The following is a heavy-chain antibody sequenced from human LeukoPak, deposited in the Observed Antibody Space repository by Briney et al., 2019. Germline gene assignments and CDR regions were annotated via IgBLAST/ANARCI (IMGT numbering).Heavy chain of an antibody. Sequence: SETLSLTCAVYGGSFSGYYGRWIRQPPGKGLEWIGEINHSGSTNYNPSLKSRVTISVDTSKNQFSLKLSSVTAADTAVYYCARGPPTDYYDSSGSPQPFDYWGQGTLVTVSS. V-gene: IGHV4-34*01. CDR1: GGSFSGYY. CDR3: ARGPPTDYYDSSGSPQPFDY. CDR2: INHSGST. D-gene: IGHD3-22*01. J-gene: IGHJ4*02.